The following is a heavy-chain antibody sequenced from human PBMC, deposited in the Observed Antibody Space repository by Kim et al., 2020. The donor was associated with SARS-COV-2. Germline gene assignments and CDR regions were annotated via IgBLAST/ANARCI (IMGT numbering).Heavy chain of an antibody. CDR2: INDNGDMT. CDR3: ARRASYGYYNDA. Sequence: GGSLRLSCVESGFSFSAYSLHWARQAPGKGLETISAINDNGDMTYYVDSVKGRFTISRDNSKNILHLQMESLRPEDTAIYYCARRASYGYYNDAWGQGTSVTVSS. J-gene: IGHJ6*02. V-gene: IGHV3-64*02. CDR1: GFSFSAYS. D-gene: IGHD3-9*01.